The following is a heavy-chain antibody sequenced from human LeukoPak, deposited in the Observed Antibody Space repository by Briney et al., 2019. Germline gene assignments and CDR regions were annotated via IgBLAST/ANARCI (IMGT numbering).Heavy chain of an antibody. CDR1: GYTFTNYY. CDR3: ARNNDILTGLMGSAFDI. CDR2: INPSGGST. Sequence: GASVKVSCKASGYTFTNYYMHWVRQAPGQGLEWMGIINPSGGSTSYAQKFQGRVAMTRDTSTSTVYMELSSLRSEDTAVYYCARNNDILTGLMGSAFDIWGQGTMVAVSS. V-gene: IGHV1-46*01. J-gene: IGHJ3*02. D-gene: IGHD3-9*01.